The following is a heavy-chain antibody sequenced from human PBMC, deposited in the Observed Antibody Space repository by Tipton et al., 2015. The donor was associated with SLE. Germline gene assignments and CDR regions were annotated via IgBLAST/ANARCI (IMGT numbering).Heavy chain of an antibody. V-gene: IGHV4-4*02. J-gene: IGHJ5*02. Sequence: TLSLTCAVSGGSISSNKWRTWVRQPPGKGLEWIGEIYHRGSTNFNPSLESRAAISLDTSKNEFSLRLTSVTAADTAVYYCVSRSADFYDTNTYWNYFDPWGQGNLVTVSS. CDR1: GGSISSNKW. CDR2: IYHRGST. CDR3: VSRSADFYDTNTYWNYFDP. D-gene: IGHD1-7*01.